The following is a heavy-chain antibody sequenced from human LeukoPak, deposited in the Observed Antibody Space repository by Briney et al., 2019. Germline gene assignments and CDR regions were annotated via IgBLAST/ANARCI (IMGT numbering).Heavy chain of an antibody. CDR2: INRSGST. CDR1: GGSFSGYY. J-gene: IGHJ5*02. CDR3: ARGSSSWAVIWFDP. D-gene: IGHD6-13*01. Sequence: SETLSLTCAVYGGSFSGYYWSWIRQPPGKGLEWIGEINRSGSTNYNPSLKSRVTISVDTSKNQFSLKLSSVTAADTAVYYCARGSSSWAVIWFDPWGQGTLVTVSS. V-gene: IGHV4-34*01.